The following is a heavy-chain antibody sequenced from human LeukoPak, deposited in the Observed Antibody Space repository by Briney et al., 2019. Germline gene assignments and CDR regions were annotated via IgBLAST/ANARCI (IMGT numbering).Heavy chain of an antibody. D-gene: IGHD2-21*02. CDR3: VKDDCCSIPGCVIDALVV. CDR1: GFPFGDFA. J-gene: IGHJ3*01. Sequence: PGGSLRLSCAAPGFPFGDFAMTWVRQVPGGGLQWVSTITRSGQNTYYADSVKGRFTISRDDYKGMLYLQMNSLRAEDTAMYYCVKDDCCSIPGCVIDALVVWGQGTVVTVSS. V-gene: IGHV3-23*01. CDR2: ITRSGQNT.